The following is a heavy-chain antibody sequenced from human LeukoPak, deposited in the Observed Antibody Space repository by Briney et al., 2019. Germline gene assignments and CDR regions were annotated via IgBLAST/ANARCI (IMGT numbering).Heavy chain of an antibody. CDR1: GFTFSSYW. D-gene: IGHD3-22*01. V-gene: IGHV3-43*02. J-gene: IGHJ4*02. Sequence: GGSLRLSCAASGFTFSSYWMHWVRQATGKGLEWVSLISGDGGSTYYADSVKGRFTISRDNSKNSLYLQMNSLRTEDTALYYCAKVLGYYDSSGYYQEGGFDYWGQGTLVTVSS. CDR2: ISGDGGST. CDR3: AKVLGYYDSSGYYQEGGFDY.